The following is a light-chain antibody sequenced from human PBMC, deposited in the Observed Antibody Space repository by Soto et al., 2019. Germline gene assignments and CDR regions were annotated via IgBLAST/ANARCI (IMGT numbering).Light chain of an antibody. V-gene: IGLV1-44*01. CDR2: SNN. J-gene: IGLJ2*01. CDR1: SSNIGTNT. Sequence: QSVLTQPPSASGTPGQRITISCSGGSSNIGTNTVNWYQQLPGTAPKLLIYSNNQPPSGVPDRFSGSKSGTSASLAISGLQSEDEADYYCTAWDARLNGVVFGGGTQLTVL. CDR3: TAWDARLNGVV.